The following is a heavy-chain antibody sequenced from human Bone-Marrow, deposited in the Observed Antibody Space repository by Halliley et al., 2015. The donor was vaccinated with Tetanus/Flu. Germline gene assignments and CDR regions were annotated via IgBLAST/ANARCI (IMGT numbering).Heavy chain of an antibody. Sequence: GLVKPSETLALTCSVSGGSISKNYWTWIRQPPGKGPEWIGYVYYSGDTDYNPSLRSRVTISVDTSKNHFSLKLTSVTATDTAVYYCGTSPIFGVVSIWGQGILVTVSS. D-gene: IGHD3-3*01. J-gene: IGHJ4*02. CDR1: GGSISKNY. CDR3: GTSPIFGVVSI. V-gene: IGHV4-59*01. CDR2: VYYSGDT.